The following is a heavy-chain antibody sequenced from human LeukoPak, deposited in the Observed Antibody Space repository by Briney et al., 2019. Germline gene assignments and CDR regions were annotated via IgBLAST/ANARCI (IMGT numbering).Heavy chain of an antibody. CDR3: AKAHRVLRYFDWFVDGMDV. D-gene: IGHD3-9*01. CDR2: ISYDGSNK. V-gene: IGHV3-30*18. Sequence: PGGSLRLSCAASGFTFSRYGMHWGRQAPGKGLEGVAVISYDGSNKYYADSVKRRFTICRDNSKNTLYLQMNSLRAEDTAVYYCAKAHRVLRYFDWFVDGMDVWGQGTTVTVSS. CDR1: GFTFSRYG. J-gene: IGHJ6*02.